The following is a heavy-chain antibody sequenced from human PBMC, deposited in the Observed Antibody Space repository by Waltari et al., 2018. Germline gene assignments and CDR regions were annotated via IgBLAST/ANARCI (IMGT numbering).Heavy chain of an antibody. CDR1: GYTFTSYD. Sequence: QVQLVQSGSELKKPGASVKVSCKASGYTFTSYDINWVRQATGQGLEWMGWMNPNSGNTGYAQKFQGRVTMTRNTSISTAYMELSSLRSEDTAVYYCARVASSSSWEDYWGQGTLVTVSS. D-gene: IGHD6-6*01. V-gene: IGHV1-8*01. CDR3: ARVASSSSWEDY. J-gene: IGHJ4*02. CDR2: MNPNSGNT.